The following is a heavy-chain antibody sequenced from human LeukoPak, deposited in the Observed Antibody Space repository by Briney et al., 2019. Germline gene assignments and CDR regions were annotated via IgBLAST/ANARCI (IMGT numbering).Heavy chain of an antibody. CDR2: MHHSGST. CDR1: GGSLRSYY. Sequence: SETLSLTCTVSGGSLRSYYWSWIRQPPGKGLEWVGDMHHSGSTKHNPYLKSRVTISVDTSKSQFSLKLSSVTAADTAVYYCARHAAVEGSSGWSPLWWFDPWGQGTLVTVSS. D-gene: IGHD6-19*01. CDR3: ARHAAVEGSSGWSPLWWFDP. V-gene: IGHV4-59*08. J-gene: IGHJ5*02.